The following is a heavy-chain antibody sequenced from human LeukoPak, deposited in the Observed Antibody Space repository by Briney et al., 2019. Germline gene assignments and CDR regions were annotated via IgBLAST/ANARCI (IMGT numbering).Heavy chain of an antibody. CDR3: HSMFTGTTDY. D-gene: IGHD1-1*01. CDR2: VDPEDGGT. J-gene: IGHJ4*02. CDR1: GYTFTDYY. Sequence: ASVKISCKVSGYTFTDYYMHWVQQAPGKGLEWMGLVDPEDGGTIYAEKFQGRVTITADTSTDTAYMELSSLRSEDTAVYYCHSMFTGTTDYWGPGTLVTVSS. V-gene: IGHV1-69-2*01.